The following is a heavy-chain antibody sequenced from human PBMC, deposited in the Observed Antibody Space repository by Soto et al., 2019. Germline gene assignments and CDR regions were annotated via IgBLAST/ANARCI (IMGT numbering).Heavy chain of an antibody. D-gene: IGHD6-6*01. CDR1: GFTFSSYG. CDR3: ANGEYSSYYYYYGMDV. CDR2: ISYDGSNK. V-gene: IGHV3-30*18. J-gene: IGHJ6*02. Sequence: GGSLRLSCAASGFTFSSYGMHWVRQAPGKGLEWVAVISYDGSNKYYADSVKGRFTISRDNSKNTLYLQMNSLRAEDTAVYYCANGEYSSYYYYYGMDVWGQGTTVTVSS.